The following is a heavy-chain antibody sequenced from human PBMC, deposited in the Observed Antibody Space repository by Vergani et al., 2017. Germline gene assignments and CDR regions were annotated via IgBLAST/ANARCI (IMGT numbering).Heavy chain of an antibody. CDR3: ARDHYDILTGYDRPDY. D-gene: IGHD3-9*01. CDR2: ISGNNDDV. Sequence: VRLVESGGGVVQPGRSLRLSCVASGFTFSHYSMNWVRQAPGKGLEWVSSISGNNDDVYYADSVKGRFTISRDNAKNSVHLQMNSLRAEDTAVYYCARDHYDILTGYDRPDYWGQGTLVTVSS. J-gene: IGHJ4*02. CDR1: GFTFSHYS. V-gene: IGHV3-21*01.